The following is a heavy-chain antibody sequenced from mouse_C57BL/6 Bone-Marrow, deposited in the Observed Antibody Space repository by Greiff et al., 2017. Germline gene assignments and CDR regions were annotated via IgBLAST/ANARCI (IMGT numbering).Heavy chain of an antibody. CDR2: IHPSDSDT. D-gene: IGHD4-1*01. J-gene: IGHJ1*03. Sequence: QVQLQQPGAELVKPGASVKVSCKASGYTFTSYWMHWVKQRPGQGLEWIGRIHPSDSDTNYNQKFKGKATLTVDKSSSSAYMQLISLTSEDSAVYDFAKGGNWDWYFDVWGTGTTVTVSS. V-gene: IGHV1-74*01. CDR3: AKGGNWDWYFDV. CDR1: GYTFTSYW.